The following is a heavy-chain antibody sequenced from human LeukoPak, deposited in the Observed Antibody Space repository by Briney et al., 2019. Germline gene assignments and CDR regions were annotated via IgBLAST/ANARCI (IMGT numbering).Heavy chain of an antibody. CDR1: GFTFSSYS. J-gene: IGHJ4*02. V-gene: IGHV3-21*01. CDR2: ISSSSSYI. CDR3: ARDLWFGEFDLFDY. Sequence: GGSLRLSCAASGFTFSSYSMNRVRQAPGKGLEWLSSISSSSSYIYYADSVKGRFTISRDNAKNSLYLQMNSLRAEDTAVYYCARDLWFGEFDLFDYWGQGTLVTVSS. D-gene: IGHD3-10*01.